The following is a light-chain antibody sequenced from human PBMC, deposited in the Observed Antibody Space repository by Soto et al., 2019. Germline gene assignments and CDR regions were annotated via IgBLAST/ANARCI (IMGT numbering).Light chain of an antibody. CDR3: SSYIPNNSTYV. CDR1: SSDVGGYNY. V-gene: IGLV2-14*03. J-gene: IGLJ1*01. Sequence: SVLTQPASVSGSPGQSITISCTGTSSDVGGYNYVSWYQHHPGKAPKRMIHDVSNRPSGVSNRFSGSKSGNTASLTISGLQAEDEADYCCSSYIPNNSTYVFGTGTKVTVL. CDR2: DVS.